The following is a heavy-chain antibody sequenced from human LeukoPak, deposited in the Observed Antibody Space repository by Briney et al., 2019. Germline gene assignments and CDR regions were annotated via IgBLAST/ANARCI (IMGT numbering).Heavy chain of an antibody. V-gene: IGHV1-69*04. CDR2: IIPILDMA. D-gene: IGHD2-15*01. Sequence: SVKVSCKASGGTFSSYAISWVRQAPGQGLEWMGRIIPILDMANYAQKFQGRVTITADKPTSTAYMELSSLRTEDTAVYYCARVYCSGGSCRAEYFQHWGQGTLVTVSS. J-gene: IGHJ1*01. CDR1: GGTFSSYA. CDR3: ARVYCSGGSCRAEYFQH.